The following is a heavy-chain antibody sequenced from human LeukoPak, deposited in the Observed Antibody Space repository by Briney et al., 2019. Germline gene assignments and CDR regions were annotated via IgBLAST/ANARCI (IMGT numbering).Heavy chain of an antibody. CDR3: AGGKATITSPFGY. CDR2: IYTGGGT. D-gene: IGHD5-12*01. Sequence: PGGSLRLSCAASGFTVSRNYMSWVRQAPGKGLEWVSAIYTGGGTYYADSVKGRFTFSRDNSKNTMYLQMNSLRVEDTAVYYCAGGKATITSPFGYWGQGTLVTVSS. J-gene: IGHJ4*02. CDR1: GFTVSRNY. V-gene: IGHV3-66*01.